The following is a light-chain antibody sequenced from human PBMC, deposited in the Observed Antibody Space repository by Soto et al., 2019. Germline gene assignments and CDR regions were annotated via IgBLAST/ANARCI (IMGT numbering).Light chain of an antibody. Sequence: EIVMTQSPATLSVSPGERATLSCRASQSVSSNLVWYQQKPGQAPRLLIYGASTRATGIPARFSGSGSGTEFTLTISSLQSEDFAVYYCQQYGSSPSWTFGQGTKVEIK. J-gene: IGKJ1*01. V-gene: IGKV3-15*01. CDR2: GAS. CDR1: QSVSSN. CDR3: QQYGSSPSWT.